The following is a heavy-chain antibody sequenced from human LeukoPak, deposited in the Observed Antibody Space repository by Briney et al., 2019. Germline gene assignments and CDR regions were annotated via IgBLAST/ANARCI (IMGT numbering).Heavy chain of an antibody. J-gene: IGHJ5*01. CDR1: GFTFSTSG. D-gene: IGHD2/OR15-2a*01. CDR3: AKDTGTSSLSNWFDS. Sequence: PGGSLRLSCVASGFTFSTSGIHWVRQAPGKGLEWVAVIWYDGSNKHYVDSVKGRFTISRDNSKNTLYLQMNSLRAEDTAVYYCAKDTGTSSLSNWFDSWGQGTLVTVSS. CDR2: IWYDGSNK. V-gene: IGHV3-33*06.